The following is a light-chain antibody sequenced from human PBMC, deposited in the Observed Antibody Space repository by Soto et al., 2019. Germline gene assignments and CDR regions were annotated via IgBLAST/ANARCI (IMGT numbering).Light chain of an antibody. J-gene: IGKJ2*01. V-gene: IGKV1-39*01. CDR3: QQSYTFPFT. CDR1: QPISNY. Sequence: DIQMTQSPSSLSASVGDRVTITWRASQPISNYLNWYQQKPGKAPKFLISAASTLQSGVPSRFSGYGSGTDFTLAISSLHPDDFATYYCQQSYTFPFTFGQGTKLDIK. CDR2: AAS.